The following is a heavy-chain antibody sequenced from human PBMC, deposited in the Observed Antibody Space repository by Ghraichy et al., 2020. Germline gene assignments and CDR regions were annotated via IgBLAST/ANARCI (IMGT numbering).Heavy chain of an antibody. V-gene: IGHV4-4*07. J-gene: IGHJ6*03. CDR3: ARDSGRFLDPGINYYYYMDV. D-gene: IGHD3-3*01. CDR2: IYTSGST. Sequence: SQTLSLTRTVSGGSISSYYWSWIRQPAGKGLEWIGRIYTSGSTNYNPSLKSRVTMSVDTSKNQFSLKLSSVTAADTAVYYCARDSGRFLDPGINYYYYMDVWGKGTTVTVSS. CDR1: GGSISSYY.